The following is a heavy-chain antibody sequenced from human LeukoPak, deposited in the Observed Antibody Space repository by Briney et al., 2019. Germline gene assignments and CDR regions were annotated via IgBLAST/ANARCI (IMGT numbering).Heavy chain of an antibody. CDR3: ARGSFPRANAFDI. J-gene: IGHJ3*02. Sequence: PSETLSLTCTVSGGSISSYYWSWIRQPPGKGLEWIGEINHSGSTNYNPSLKSRVTISVDTSKNQFSLKLSSVTAADTAVYYCARGSFPRANAFDIWGQGTMVTVSS. CDR1: GGSISSYY. CDR2: INHSGST. V-gene: IGHV4-34*01.